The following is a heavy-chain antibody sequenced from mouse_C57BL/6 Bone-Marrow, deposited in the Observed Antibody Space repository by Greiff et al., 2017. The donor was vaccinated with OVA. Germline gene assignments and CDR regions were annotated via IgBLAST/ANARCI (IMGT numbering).Heavy chain of an antibody. CDR3: ARSATVVAIYWYFDV. V-gene: IGHV7-3*01. D-gene: IGHD1-1*01. CDR1: GFTFTDYY. CDR2: IRHKANGYTT. J-gene: IGHJ1*03. Sequence: EVQGVESGGGLVQPGGSLSLSCAASGFTFTDYYMSWVRQPPGQALEWLGFIRHKANGYTTEYSASVKGRFTISRDNSQSILYRQMNARRAEDSATDYCARSATVVAIYWYFDVWGTGTTVTVSS.